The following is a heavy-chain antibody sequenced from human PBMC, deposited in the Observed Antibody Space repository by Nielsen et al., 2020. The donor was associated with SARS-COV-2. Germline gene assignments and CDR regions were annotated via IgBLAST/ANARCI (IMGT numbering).Heavy chain of an antibody. D-gene: IGHD2/OR15-2a*01. J-gene: IGHJ6*03. CDR2: IRAYNGDT. CDR3: ARGIEEYYYYYMDV. CDR1: GFTFSNYA. V-gene: IGHV1-18*04. Sequence: ASVKVSCKASGFTFSNYAISWVRQAPGQGLEWVGWIRAYNGDTNYAQKVQGRVTMTTDTSTSTAYMELRSLRSDDTAVYYCARGIEEYYYYYMDVWGEGTTVTV.